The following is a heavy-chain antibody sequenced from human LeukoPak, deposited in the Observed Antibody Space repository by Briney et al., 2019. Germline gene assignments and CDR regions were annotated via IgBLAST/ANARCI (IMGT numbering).Heavy chain of an antibody. CDR2: IWYDGRNK. Sequence: GGSLRLSCAASGFXFSSYGIHWVRQAPGKGLEWVAIIWYDGRNKYYADSVKGRFTISRDNSKNTLYLQMNSLRAEDTAVYYCAADTIADYWGQGTLVTVSS. V-gene: IGHV3-33*01. CDR3: AADTIADY. CDR1: GFXFSSYG. D-gene: IGHD3-10*01. J-gene: IGHJ4*02.